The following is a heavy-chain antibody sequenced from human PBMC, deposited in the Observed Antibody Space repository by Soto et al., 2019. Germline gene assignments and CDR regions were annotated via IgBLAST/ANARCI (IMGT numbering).Heavy chain of an antibody. CDR1: GASIKGGSTSSYY. V-gene: IGHV4-61*01. J-gene: IGHJ4*02. D-gene: IGHD3-22*01. CDR3: ARGDFEDSGGYYRRTPFDH. Sequence: PSETLSLTCTVSGASIKGGSTSSYYWSWIRQPPGKGLEWIGYIYPSGSTNYNPSVKGRFTISVDTSKNQFSLKLSSATAADTAVYYCARGDFEDSGGYYRRTPFDHWGQGALVSVSS. CDR2: IYPSGST.